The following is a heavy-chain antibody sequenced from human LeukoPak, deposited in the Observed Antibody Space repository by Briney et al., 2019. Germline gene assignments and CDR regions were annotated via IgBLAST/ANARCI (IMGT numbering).Heavy chain of an antibody. V-gene: IGHV1-2*04. Sequence: GASVKVSCKTSGYTFTDYYVHWVRQAPGQGLEWVGWINPNSGSTSYIQKFQGWVTLTRDTSTTTVYMEFSRLRSDDTAVYYCARARDYYTSTRCYSPHHYGIDVWGQGTTVIVSS. CDR1: GYTFTDYY. CDR2: INPNSGST. CDR3: ARARDYYTSTRCYSPHHYGIDV. J-gene: IGHJ6*02. D-gene: IGHD2-2*02.